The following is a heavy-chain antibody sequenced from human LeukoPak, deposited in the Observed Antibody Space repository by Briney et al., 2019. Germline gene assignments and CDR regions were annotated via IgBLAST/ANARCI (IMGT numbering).Heavy chain of an antibody. CDR2: ISSDGSNK. CDR3: ARRGYSYGSTGYYFDY. Sequence: PGRSLRLSWAASGFTFSSYAMHWVSQAPGKGLEWVAVISSDGSNKYYADSVKGRFTTSRDNSKNTLYLQMNSLRAEDTAVYYCARRGYSYGSTGYYFDYWGQGTLVTVS. V-gene: IGHV3-30-3*01. CDR1: GFTFSSYA. J-gene: IGHJ4*02. D-gene: IGHD5-18*01.